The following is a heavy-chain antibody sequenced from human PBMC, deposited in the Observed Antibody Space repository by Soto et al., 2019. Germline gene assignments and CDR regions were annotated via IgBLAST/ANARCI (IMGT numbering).Heavy chain of an antibody. CDR3: ARSRSAGIPNLRFDY. D-gene: IGHD3-10*01. CDR1: GGSISSSNW. Sequence: SETLSLTCAVSGGSISSSNWWSWVRQPPGKGLEWIGEIYHSGSTNYNPSLKSRVTISVDKSKNQFSLKLSSVTAADTAVYYCARSRSAGIPNLRFDYWGQGTLVTVSS. J-gene: IGHJ4*02. V-gene: IGHV4-4*02. CDR2: IYHSGST.